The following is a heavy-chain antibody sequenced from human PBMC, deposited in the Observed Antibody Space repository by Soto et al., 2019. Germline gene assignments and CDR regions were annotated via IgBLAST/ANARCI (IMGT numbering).Heavy chain of an antibody. V-gene: IGHV4-39*01. D-gene: IGHD3-10*01. Sequence: PXGALSLTCSVCGGSISSFTYYWGWIRQPPGKGLEWIGTVYYNENTYYNPSLKSRVTITVDTAKNQFSLNLRSVTAADTAMYFCARRERYYGSPGWFDPWGPGTLVTAPQ. CDR3: ARRERYYGSPGWFDP. CDR1: GGSISSFTYY. J-gene: IGHJ5*02. CDR2: VYYNENT.